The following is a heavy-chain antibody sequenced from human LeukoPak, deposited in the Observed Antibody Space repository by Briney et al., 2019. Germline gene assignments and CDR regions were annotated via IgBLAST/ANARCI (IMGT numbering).Heavy chain of an antibody. Sequence: GGSLRLSCSASEFTFSNFWMSWVRQAPGKGPEWVANIKQDGSEKYYVDSVKGRFTISRDNAETSLHLQMNSLRAEDTAVYYCSRGGNHGDYWYFDLWGRGTLVTVSS. V-gene: IGHV3-7*01. CDR3: SRGGNHGDYWYFDL. D-gene: IGHD4-17*01. CDR1: EFTFSNFW. J-gene: IGHJ2*01. CDR2: IKQDGSEK.